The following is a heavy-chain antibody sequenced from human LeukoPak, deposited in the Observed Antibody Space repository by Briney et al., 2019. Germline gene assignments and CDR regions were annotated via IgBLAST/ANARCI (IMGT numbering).Heavy chain of an antibody. D-gene: IGHD3-16*01. V-gene: IGHV1-18*01. CDR2: ISAYNGNT. J-gene: IGHJ5*02. CDR3: ARDRLGIWFDP. CDR1: GYTFTSCG. Sequence: ASVKVSCKASGYTFTSCGISWVRQAPGQGLEWMGWISAYNGNTNYAQKLQGRVTMTTDTSTSTAYMELWSLRSDDTAVYYCARDRLGIWFDPWGQGTLVTVSS.